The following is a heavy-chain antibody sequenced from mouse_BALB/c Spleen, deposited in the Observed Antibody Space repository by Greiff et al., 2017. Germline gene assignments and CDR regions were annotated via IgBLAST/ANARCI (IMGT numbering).Heavy chain of an antibody. CDR2: IDPANGNT. CDR3: ASYAPFAY. CDR1: GFNIKDPY. V-gene: IGHV14-3*02. Sequence: VQLQQSGAELVKPGASVKLSCTASGFNIKDPYMHWVKQRPEQGLEWIGRIDPANGNTKYDPKFQGKATITADTSSNTAYLQLSSLTSEDTAVYYCASYAPFAYWGQGTLVTVSA. D-gene: IGHD6-5*01. J-gene: IGHJ3*01.